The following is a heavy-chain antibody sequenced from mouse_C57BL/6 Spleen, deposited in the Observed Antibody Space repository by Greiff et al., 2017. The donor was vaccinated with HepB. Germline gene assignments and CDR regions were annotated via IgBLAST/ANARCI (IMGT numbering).Heavy chain of an antibody. J-gene: IGHJ2*01. CDR2: IHPNSGST. CDR3: ARFTTVVANDY. D-gene: IGHD1-1*01. CDR1: GYTFTSYW. Sequence: VQLQQPGAELVKPGASVKLSCKASGYTFTSYWMHWVKQRPGQGLEWIGMIHPNSGSTNYNEKFKSKATLTVDKSSSTAYMQLSSLTSEDSAVYYCARFTTVVANDYWGQGTTLTVSS. V-gene: IGHV1-64*01.